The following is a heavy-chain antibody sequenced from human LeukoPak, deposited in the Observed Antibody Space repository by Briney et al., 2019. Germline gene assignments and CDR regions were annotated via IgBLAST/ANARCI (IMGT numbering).Heavy chain of an antibody. J-gene: IGHJ6*02. CDR2: IYHNDNSGGT. CDR3: ARNTVYCMDV. V-gene: IGHV4-4*02. Sequence: GSLRLSCAASGFTFSSYAMSWVRQPPGKGLEWIGEIYHNDNSGGTTYNPSLKSRATISVDKSKNQFSLNLNSVTAADTAVYYCARNTVYCMDVWGQGTTVTVSS. CDR1: GFTFSSYAM.